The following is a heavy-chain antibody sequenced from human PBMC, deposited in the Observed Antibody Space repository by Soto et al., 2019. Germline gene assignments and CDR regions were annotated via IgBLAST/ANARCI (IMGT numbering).Heavy chain of an antibody. D-gene: IGHD6-13*01. CDR3: ARVRNSSWYAVPSVYYYYGMDV. CDR1: GGTFSSYA. Sequence: ASVKVSCKASGGTFSSYAISWVRQAPGQGLEWMGGIIPIFGTANYAQKFQGRVTITADESTSTAYMELSSLRSEDTAVYYCARVRNSSWYAVPSVYYYYGMDVWGQGTTVTVSS. J-gene: IGHJ6*02. CDR2: IIPIFGTA. V-gene: IGHV1-69*13.